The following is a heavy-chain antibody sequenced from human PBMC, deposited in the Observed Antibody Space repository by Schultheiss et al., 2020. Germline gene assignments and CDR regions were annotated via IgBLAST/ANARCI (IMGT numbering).Heavy chain of an antibody. V-gene: IGHV4-61*02. D-gene: IGHD2-8*01. CDR2: IYTSGST. CDR3: ARVPPPRMVDY. Sequence: SETLSLTCTVSGGSISSGSYYWSWIRQPAGKGLEWIGRIYTSGSTNYNPSLKSRVTISVDTSKNQFSLRLTSVTAADTAVYYCARVPPPRMVDYWGQGTLVTVSS. J-gene: IGHJ4*02. CDR1: GGSISSGSYY.